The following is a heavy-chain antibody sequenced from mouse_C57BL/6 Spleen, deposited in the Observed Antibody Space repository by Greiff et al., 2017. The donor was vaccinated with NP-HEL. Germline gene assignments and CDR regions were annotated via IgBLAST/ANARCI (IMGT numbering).Heavy chain of an antibody. CDR2: IYPRSGNT. CDR1: GYTFTSYG. CDR3: ARLGYYGSSLYYFDY. V-gene: IGHV1-81*01. D-gene: IGHD1-1*01. Sequence: VQLQQSGAELARPGASVKLSCKASGYTFTSYGISWVKQRTGQGLEWIGEIYPRSGNTYYNEKFKGKATLTADKSSSTAYMELRSLTSEDSAVYFCARLGYYGSSLYYFDYWGQGTTLTVSS. J-gene: IGHJ2*01.